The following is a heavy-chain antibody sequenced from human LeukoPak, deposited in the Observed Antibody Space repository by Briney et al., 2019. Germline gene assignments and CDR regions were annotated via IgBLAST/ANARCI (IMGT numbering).Heavy chain of an antibody. CDR1: GYNFTSYY. V-gene: IGHV1-46*01. D-gene: IGHD3-16*02. CDR2: INPSGGST. Sequence: ASVKVSCKASGYNFTSYYMHWVRQAPGQGLEWMGIINPSGGSTSYAQTFQGRVTMTRDTSISTAYMELSRLRSDDTAVYYCARDVASGLPLSSGKITFGGVIVIPSVWFDPWGQGTLVTVSS. J-gene: IGHJ5*02. CDR3: ARDVASGLPLSSGKITFGGVIVIPSVWFDP.